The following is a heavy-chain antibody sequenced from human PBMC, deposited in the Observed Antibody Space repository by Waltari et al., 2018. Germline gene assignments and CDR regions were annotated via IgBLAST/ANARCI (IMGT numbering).Heavy chain of an antibody. CDR1: GGPISSGSYY. CDR2: IYTGGST. D-gene: IGHD2-15*01. J-gene: IGHJ6*03. Sequence: QVQLQESGPGLVKPSQTLSLTCTVSGGPISSGSYYWSWIRQPAGKGLEWIGLIYTGGSTHSNPSLKSRVTISVDTSKNQCSLKLSSVTAADTAVYYCARDGEGYCSGGSCYSPFYYYYYMDVWGKGTTVTVSS. V-gene: IGHV4-61*02. CDR3: ARDGEGYCSGGSCYSPFYYYYYMDV.